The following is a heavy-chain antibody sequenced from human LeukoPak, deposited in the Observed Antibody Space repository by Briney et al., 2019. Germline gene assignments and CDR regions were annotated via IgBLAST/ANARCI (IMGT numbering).Heavy chain of an antibody. Sequence: KSSETLSLTCTVSGGSISSYYWSWIRQPPGKGLEWIGFIYYSGSTNYNPSLKSRVTISVDTSKNQFSLKLSSVTAADTAVYYCARYLVALTDSSGNNWFDPWGQGTLVTVSS. CDR2: IYYSGST. J-gene: IGHJ5*02. CDR3: ARYLVALTDSSGNNWFDP. V-gene: IGHV4-59*01. CDR1: GGSISSYY. D-gene: IGHD6-19*01.